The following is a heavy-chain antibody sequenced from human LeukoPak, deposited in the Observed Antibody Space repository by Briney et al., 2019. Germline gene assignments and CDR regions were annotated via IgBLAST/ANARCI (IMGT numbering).Heavy chain of an antibody. CDR2: VSMLGGFA. D-gene: IGHD6-13*01. J-gene: IGHJ2*01. V-gene: IGHV3-64*01. CDR3: ARWRPIAYFDI. Sequence: GGSLRLSCEASGGTFSSSTMYCVRHAPGEGGEYVSAVSMLGGFAYYDQSVKGRFTISRDNSKNPLYLQMGSLRGEDMAVYYCARWRPIAYFDIWGRGTLATVSS. CDR1: GGTFSSST.